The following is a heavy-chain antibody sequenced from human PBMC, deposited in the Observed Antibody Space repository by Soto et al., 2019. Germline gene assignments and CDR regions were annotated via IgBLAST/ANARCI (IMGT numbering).Heavy chain of an antibody. Sequence: ASVKVSCKASGYTFTSYDINWVRQATGQGLEWMGWMNPNSGNTGYAQKFQGRVTMTRNTSISTAYMELSSLRSEDTAVYYCASLLLYCSGASCYVHFQHWGQGTLVTSPQ. D-gene: IGHD2-15*01. V-gene: IGHV1-8*01. CDR2: MNPNSGNT. CDR3: ASLLLYCSGASCYVHFQH. CDR1: GYTFTSYD. J-gene: IGHJ1*01.